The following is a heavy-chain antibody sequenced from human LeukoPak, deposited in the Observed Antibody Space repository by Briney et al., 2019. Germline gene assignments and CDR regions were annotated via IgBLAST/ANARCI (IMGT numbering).Heavy chain of an antibody. CDR1: GFTLSSYW. CDR2: ISPGGNIT. CDR3: ARDVRGV. D-gene: IGHD3-10*01. Sequence: GGSLRLSCAASGFTLSSYWLHWVRQAPGEGPVWVSQISPGGNITPYADSVKGRFTISRDNSKNTLYLQINALKAEDTAVYYCARDVRGVRGQGTLVTVSS. J-gene: IGHJ4*02. V-gene: IGHV3-74*01.